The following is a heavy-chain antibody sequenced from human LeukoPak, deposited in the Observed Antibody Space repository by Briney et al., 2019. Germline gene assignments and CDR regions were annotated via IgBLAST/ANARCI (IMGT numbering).Heavy chain of an antibody. CDR3: AKVEIAAASHFDY. J-gene: IGHJ4*02. V-gene: IGHV3-30*18. Sequence: GGSLRLSCAASGFAFSSYGMHWVRQAPGKGLEWVAVISYDGSNKYYADSVKGRFTISRDNSKNTLYLQMNSLRAEDTAVYYCAKVEIAAASHFDYWGQGTLVTVSS. CDR2: ISYDGSNK. CDR1: GFAFSSYG. D-gene: IGHD6-13*01.